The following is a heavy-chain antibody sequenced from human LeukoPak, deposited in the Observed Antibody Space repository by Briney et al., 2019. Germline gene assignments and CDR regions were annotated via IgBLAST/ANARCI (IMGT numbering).Heavy chain of an antibody. V-gene: IGHV4-31*03. D-gene: IGHD2/OR15-2a*01. J-gene: IGHJ4*02. CDR1: GASINSRGYY. CDR3: ASHFDRVGSDYVDY. CDR2: ISDSGST. Sequence: SETLSLTCSVSGASINSRGYYWSWIRQRPGKGLEWSGYISDSGSTAYNPSLKSRLTISVDMSEGRFALRLTSVTVADTAVYFYASHFDRVGSDYVDYCGQGTLVTVSS.